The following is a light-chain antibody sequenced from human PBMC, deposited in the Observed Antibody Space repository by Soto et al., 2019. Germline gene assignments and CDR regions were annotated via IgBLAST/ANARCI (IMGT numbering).Light chain of an antibody. CDR2: DAS. J-gene: IGKJ2*01. CDR3: QQHSNWPQDKYT. CDR1: QSVSSY. Sequence: EIVLTQSPATLSLSPGERATLSCRASQSVSSYLAWYQQKPGQAPRLLIYDASNRATDIPARFSGSGSGTDFTLTISSLEPEDFAVYYCQQHSNWPQDKYTFGQGTKLEI. V-gene: IGKV3-11*01.